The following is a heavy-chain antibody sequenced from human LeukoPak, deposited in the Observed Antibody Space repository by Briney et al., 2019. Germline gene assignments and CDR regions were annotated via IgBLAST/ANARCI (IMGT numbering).Heavy chain of an antibody. CDR3: ARQERYCSNGVCHKHFDY. Sequence: PSETLSLTCTVSLASISSSIYNWGWIRRPPGKGLEWIGSIYYSGSPYFNRSLKSRVTISVDTSQNQSSLKLSPVTAADTAVFYCARQERYCSNGVCHKHFDYWGQGTLVTVSS. CDR1: LASISSSIYN. V-gene: IGHV4-39*01. D-gene: IGHD2-8*01. CDR2: IYYSGSP. J-gene: IGHJ4*02.